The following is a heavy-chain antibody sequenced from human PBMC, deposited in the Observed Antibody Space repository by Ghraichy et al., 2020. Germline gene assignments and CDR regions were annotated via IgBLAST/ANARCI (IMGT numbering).Heavy chain of an antibody. CDR3: ARTSRDYYDSSGYYGDAFDI. D-gene: IGHD3-22*01. V-gene: IGHV4-31*03. J-gene: IGHJ3*02. Sequence: SETLSLTCTVSGGSISSGGYYWSWIRQHPGKGLEWIGYIYYSGSTYYNPSLKSRVTISVDTSKNQFSLKLSSVTAADTAVYYCARTSRDYYDSSGYYGDAFDIWGQGTMVTVSS. CDR2: IYYSGST. CDR1: GGSISSGGYY.